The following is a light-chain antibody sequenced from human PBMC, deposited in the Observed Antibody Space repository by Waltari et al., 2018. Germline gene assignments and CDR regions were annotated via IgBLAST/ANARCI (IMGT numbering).Light chain of an antibody. CDR3: QQYNDWPPYT. Sequence: MTQSPDTLSMSAGESVTLSCRASRPLGGSLAWYQQKAGQAPRLLFYHASTRATGVADRFSAAGSGTDFTLTISSLRSEDSAVYYCQQYNDWPPYTFGQGTKLE. V-gene: IGKV3-15*01. CDR2: HAS. CDR1: RPLGGS. J-gene: IGKJ2*01.